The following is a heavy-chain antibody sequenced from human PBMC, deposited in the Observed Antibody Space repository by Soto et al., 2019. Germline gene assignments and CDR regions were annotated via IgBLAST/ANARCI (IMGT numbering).Heavy chain of an antibody. CDR3: ARDALYYYGSGSYPTLDY. CDR1: GYTFTSYG. V-gene: IGHV1-18*01. J-gene: IGHJ4*02. D-gene: IGHD3-10*01. CDR2: ISAYNGNT. Sequence: QVQLVQSGAEVKKPGASVKVSCKASGYTFTSYGISWVRQAPGQGLEWMGWISAYNGNTNYAQKLQGRVTMTTDTATSTAYMELRSLRSDDTAVYYCARDALYYYGSGSYPTLDYWGQGTLVTVSS.